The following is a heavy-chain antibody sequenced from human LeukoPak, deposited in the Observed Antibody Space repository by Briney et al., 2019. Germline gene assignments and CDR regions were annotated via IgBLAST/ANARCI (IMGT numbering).Heavy chain of an antibody. J-gene: IGHJ5*02. Sequence: GGSLRLSCAASGFTFSSYSMNWVRRAPGKGLEWVSSISFTSGYIYYADSVRGRFTISRDNAKNSLYLQMNSLRAEDTAVYYCARADCSSSTCYLRRSWFDPWGQGTLVTVSS. CDR3: ARADCSSSTCYLRRSWFDP. D-gene: IGHD2-2*01. CDR2: ISFTSGYI. V-gene: IGHV3-21*01. CDR1: GFTFSSYS.